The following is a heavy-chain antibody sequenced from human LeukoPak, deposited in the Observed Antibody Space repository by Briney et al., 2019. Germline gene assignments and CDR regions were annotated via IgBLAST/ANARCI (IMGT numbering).Heavy chain of an antibody. CDR2: IIPILGIA. CDR1: GGTFSSYA. J-gene: IGHJ4*02. D-gene: IGHD3-22*01. Sequence: SVTVSCKASGGTFSSYAISWVRQAPGQGLEWMGRIIPILGIANYAQKFQGRVTITADKSTSTAYMELSSLRSEDTAVYYCAGHYYDSSGYGFDYWGQGTLVTVSS. CDR3: AGHYYDSSGYGFDY. V-gene: IGHV1-69*04.